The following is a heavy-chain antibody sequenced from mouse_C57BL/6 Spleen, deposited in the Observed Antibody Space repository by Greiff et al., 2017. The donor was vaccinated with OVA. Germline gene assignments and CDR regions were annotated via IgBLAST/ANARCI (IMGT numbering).Heavy chain of an antibody. V-gene: IGHV1-42*01. Sequence: VQLQQSGPELVKPGASVKISCKASGYSFTGYYMNWVKQSPEKSLEWIGEINPSTGGTTYNQKFKAKATLTVDKSSSTAYMQLKSLTSEDSAVYYCAREGVLLRYLDDWGQGTTLTVSS. J-gene: IGHJ2*01. CDR1: GYSFTGYY. CDR3: AREGVLLRYLDD. CDR2: INPSTGGT. D-gene: IGHD1-1*01.